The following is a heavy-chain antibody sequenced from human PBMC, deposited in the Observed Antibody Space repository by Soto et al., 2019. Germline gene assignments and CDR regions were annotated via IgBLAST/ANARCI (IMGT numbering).Heavy chain of an antibody. CDR3: VKGEYYYDSSGYYPFDY. CDR1: GFTFSIYA. V-gene: IGHV3-64D*06. D-gene: IGHD3-22*01. CDR2: ISTNGGST. J-gene: IGHJ4*02. Sequence: GGSLRLSCSASGFTFSIYAIHWVRQAPGKGLEYVSSISTNGGSTHYADSVKGRFTISRDNSKNTVYLQMSSLRAEDTAVYYCVKGEYYYDSSGYYPFDYWGQGTLVTVSS.